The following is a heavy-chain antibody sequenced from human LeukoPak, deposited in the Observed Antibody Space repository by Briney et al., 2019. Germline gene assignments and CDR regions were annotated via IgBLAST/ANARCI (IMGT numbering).Heavy chain of an antibody. D-gene: IGHD5-24*01. CDR2: VYHSGST. CDR1: GDSISTNHW. Sequence: SETLSLTCAVSGDSISTNHWWSWVRQPPGKGLEWIGEVYHSGSTNYNPSLKGRVTISVDKSKNLFSLKLTSVTAADTAMYYCVSARWDDWGQGTLVTVSS. J-gene: IGHJ4*02. V-gene: IGHV4-4*02. CDR3: VSARWDD.